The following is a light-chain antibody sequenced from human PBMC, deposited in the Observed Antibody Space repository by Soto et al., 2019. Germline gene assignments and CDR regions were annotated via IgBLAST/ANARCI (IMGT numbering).Light chain of an antibody. CDR1: QSVSSY. J-gene: IGKJ4*01. CDR3: QQRSNWPLT. CDR2: DAS. V-gene: IGKV3-11*01. Sequence: EIVLTQSPATLSLSPGERVTLSCRASQSVSSYLAWYQQKPGQAPRPLIYDASNRATGIPARFSGSGSGTDFTLTISSLEPEDFAVYYCQQRSNWPLTFGGGTKVDIK.